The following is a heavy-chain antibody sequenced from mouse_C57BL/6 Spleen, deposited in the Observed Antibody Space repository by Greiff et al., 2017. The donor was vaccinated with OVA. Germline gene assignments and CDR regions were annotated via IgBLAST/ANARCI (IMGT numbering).Heavy chain of an antibody. D-gene: IGHD2-4*01. Sequence: QVQLQQSGAELAKPGASVKLSCKASGYTFTSYWMHWVTQRPGQGLEWIGYITPSSGYTKYNQKFKDKATLTADKSSSTAYMQLSSLTYEDSAVYYCAYYDYDEGLAYWGQGTLVTVSA. V-gene: IGHV1-7*01. CDR2: ITPSSGYT. J-gene: IGHJ3*01. CDR3: AYYDYDEGLAY. CDR1: GYTFTSYW.